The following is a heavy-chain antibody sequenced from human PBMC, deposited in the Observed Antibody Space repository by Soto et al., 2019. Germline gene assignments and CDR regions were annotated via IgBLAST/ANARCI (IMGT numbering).Heavy chain of an antibody. V-gene: IGHV4-4*07. J-gene: IGHJ4*02. CDR3: ARAQRLYCSSTSCYSNRNGDPLDY. CDR2: IYTSGST. Sequence: SETLSLTCTVSGGSISSYYWSWIRQPAGKGLEWIGRIYTSGSTNYNPSLKSRVTMSVDTSKYQFSLKLSSVTAADTAVYYCARAQRLYCSSTSCYSNRNGDPLDYWGQGTLVTVSS. CDR1: GGSISSYY. D-gene: IGHD2-2*01.